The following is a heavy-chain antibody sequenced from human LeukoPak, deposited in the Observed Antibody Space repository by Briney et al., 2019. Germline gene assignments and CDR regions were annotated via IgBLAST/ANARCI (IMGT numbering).Heavy chain of an antibody. V-gene: IGHV3-33*01. CDR3: ARDMPSSWAGTGFDFDY. CDR1: GFTFSSYG. J-gene: IGHJ4*02. D-gene: IGHD2-2*01. CDR2: IWYDGSNK. Sequence: GGPLRLSCAASGFTFSSYGMHWVRQAPGQGLEWVAVIWYDGSNKYYADSVKGRFTISRDNSKNTLYLQMNSLRAEDTAVYYCARDMPSSWAGTGFDFDYWGQGTLVTVSS.